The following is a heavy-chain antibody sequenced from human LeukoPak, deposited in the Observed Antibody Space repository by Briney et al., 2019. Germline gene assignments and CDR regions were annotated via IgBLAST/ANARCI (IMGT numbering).Heavy chain of an antibody. J-gene: IGHJ4*02. V-gene: IGHV3-23*01. Sequence: PGGSLRLSCAASGFTFSSYAMSWVRQAPGKGLEWVSAISGSGGSTYYADSVKGRFTISRDNSKNTLCLQMNSLRAEDTAVYYCAKTRVLRYFDWLPTDYWDQGTLVTVSS. CDR2: ISGSGGST. CDR1: GFTFSSYA. D-gene: IGHD3-9*01. CDR3: AKTRVLRYFDWLPTDY.